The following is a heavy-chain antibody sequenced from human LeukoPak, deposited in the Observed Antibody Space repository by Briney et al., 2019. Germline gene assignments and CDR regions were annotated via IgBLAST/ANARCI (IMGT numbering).Heavy chain of an antibody. Sequence: SETLSLTRTISDGSISNYYWIWIRQPPGKGLEWVGYISYSGTTKYNPSLKSRVTISLDTAEDQFSLELSSVTAADTAVYYCARRGSGSYSPFDSWGQGTLVTVSS. CDR2: ISYSGTT. D-gene: IGHD3-10*01. J-gene: IGHJ4*02. CDR1: DGSISNYY. CDR3: ARRGSGSYSPFDS. V-gene: IGHV4-59*12.